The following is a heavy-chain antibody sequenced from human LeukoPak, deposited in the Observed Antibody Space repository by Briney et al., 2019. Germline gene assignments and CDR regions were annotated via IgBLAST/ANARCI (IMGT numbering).Heavy chain of an antibody. CDR1: GYTFTSYD. CDR2: MNPNSGDK. D-gene: IGHD5-18*01. CDR3: ARGQLWFSYYYYMDV. Sequence: GASVKVSCKASGYTFTSYDINWVRQATGQGLEWMGWMNPNSGDKGYAQKFQGRVTMTRNTSISTAYMELSSLRSEDTAVYYCARGQLWFSYYYYMDVWGKGTTVTVSS. J-gene: IGHJ6*03. V-gene: IGHV1-8*01.